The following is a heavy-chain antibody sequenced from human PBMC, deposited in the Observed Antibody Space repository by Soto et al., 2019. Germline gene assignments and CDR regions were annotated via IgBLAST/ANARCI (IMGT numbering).Heavy chain of an antibody. CDR2: INPYNGGT. J-gene: IGHJ3*02. D-gene: IGHD4-17*01. CDR1: GYTFTDYY. CDR3: ARFDYGDYIFAFDI. V-gene: IGHV1-2*02. Sequence: QVQLVQSGAEVKKPGASVKVSCTASGYTFTDYYIHWVRQAPRQGLEWVGWINPYNGGTEYVKKFRGRVTMTRDTSISTAYMEMSRLRSDDTAVYYCARFDYGDYIFAFDIWGQGTMLTVAS.